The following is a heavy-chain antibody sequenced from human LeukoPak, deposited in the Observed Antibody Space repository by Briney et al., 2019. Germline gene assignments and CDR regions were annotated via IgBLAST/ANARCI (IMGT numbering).Heavy chain of an antibody. D-gene: IGHD6-25*01. CDR2: ISYDGGNK. V-gene: IGHV3-30-3*01. CDR1: GFTFSSYA. J-gene: IGHJ4*02. CDR3: ERDVAAGAWSGTGGIGSYFDY. Sequence: GGSLRLSCAASGFTFSSYAMHWVRQAPGKGLEWVSVISYDGGNKYYADSVKGRFTISRDNSKNTLYLQMNSLRSEDTAVYYCERDVAAGAWSGTGGIGSYFDYWGQGTLVTVSS.